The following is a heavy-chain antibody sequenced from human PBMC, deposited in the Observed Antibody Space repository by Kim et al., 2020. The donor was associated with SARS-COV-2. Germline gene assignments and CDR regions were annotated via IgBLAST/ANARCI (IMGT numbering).Heavy chain of an antibody. Sequence: SETLSLTCAVSGGSISSSNWWSWVRQPPGKGLEWIGEIYHSGSTNYNPSLKSRVTISVDKSKNQFSLKLSSVTAADTAVYYCARVWSGYYLDAFDIWGQGTMVTVSS. CDR2: IYHSGST. CDR3: ARVWSGYYLDAFDI. CDR1: GGSISSSNW. D-gene: IGHD3-3*01. J-gene: IGHJ3*02. V-gene: IGHV4-4*02.